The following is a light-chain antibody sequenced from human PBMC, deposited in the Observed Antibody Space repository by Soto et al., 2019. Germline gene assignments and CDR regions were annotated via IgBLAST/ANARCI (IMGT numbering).Light chain of an antibody. V-gene: IGLV2-8*01. CDR1: SSDVGGYNY. CDR2: EVS. Sequence: QSALTQPPSASGSPGQSVTISCTGTSSDVGGYNYVSWYQQHPGKAPKLMIYEVSKRPSGVPDRFSGSKSGYTASLTVSGLQAEDEADYYCISYAGSNNVVFGGGTKLTVL. CDR3: ISYAGSNNVV. J-gene: IGLJ2*01.